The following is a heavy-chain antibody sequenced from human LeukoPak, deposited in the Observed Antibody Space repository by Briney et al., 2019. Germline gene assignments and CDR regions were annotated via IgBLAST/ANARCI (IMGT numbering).Heavy chain of an antibody. D-gene: IGHD6-13*01. Sequence: SETLSLTCTVSGGSISSYYWSWIRQPPGKGVEWIGYSDYSGSTNYNPSLKSRVTISVDTSKNQISLKLSSVTAADTAVYYCARSSGWQQLFDYWGQGTLVTVSS. CDR1: GGSISSYY. J-gene: IGHJ4*02. CDR2: SDYSGST. CDR3: ARSSGWQQLFDY. V-gene: IGHV4-59*12.